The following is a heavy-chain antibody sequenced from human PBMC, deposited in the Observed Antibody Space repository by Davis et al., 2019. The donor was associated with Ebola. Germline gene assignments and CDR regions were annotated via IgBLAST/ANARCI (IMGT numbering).Heavy chain of an antibody. Sequence: SETLSLTCAVSGGSISSSNWWSWVRQPPGKGLEWIGEIYHSGSTNYNPSLKSRVTISVDKSKNQFSLKLSSVTAADTAVYYCARVVYSGYDEFDYWGQGTLVTVSS. D-gene: IGHD5-12*01. V-gene: IGHV4-4*02. J-gene: IGHJ4*02. CDR1: GGSISSSNW. CDR3: ARVVYSGYDEFDY. CDR2: IYHSGST.